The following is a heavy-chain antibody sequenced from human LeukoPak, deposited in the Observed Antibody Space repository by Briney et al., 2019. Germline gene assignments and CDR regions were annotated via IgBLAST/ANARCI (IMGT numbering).Heavy chain of an antibody. CDR3: AKGRYDSSGYFYFDS. CDR1: GFTFSIYA. D-gene: IGHD3-22*01. CDR2: ISGGGGST. Sequence: PGGSLRLSCAASGFTFSIYAMSWVRQAPGKGLEWVSASAISGGGGSTYYADSVKGRFTISRDNSKNALFLQMNSLRADDTAVYYCAKGRYDSSGYFYFDSWGQGTLVTVSS. V-gene: IGHV3-23*01. J-gene: IGHJ4*02.